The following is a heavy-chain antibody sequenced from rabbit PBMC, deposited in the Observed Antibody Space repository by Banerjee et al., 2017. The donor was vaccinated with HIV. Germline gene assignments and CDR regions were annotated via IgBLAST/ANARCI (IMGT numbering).Heavy chain of an antibody. CDR1: GFSFSSSDY. J-gene: IGHJ6*01. CDR2: IASSSSGFT. CDR3: GASDGGGVTSCNMGL. D-gene: IGHD5-1*01. V-gene: IGHV1S40*01. Sequence: QSLEESGGDLVKPGASLTLTCTASGFSFSSSDYMCWVRQAPGKGLEWISCIASSSSGFTSSAARGEKGLSTTKNSSSTVAMQITSMPIADEAAYYCGASDGGGVTSCNMGLWGQGTLVTVS.